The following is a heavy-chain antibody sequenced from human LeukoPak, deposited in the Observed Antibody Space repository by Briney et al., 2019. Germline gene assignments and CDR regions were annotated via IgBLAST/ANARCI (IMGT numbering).Heavy chain of an antibody. CDR1: GFTFSTYG. CDR2: IWYDGSIK. CDR3: ARAVGPFDF. Sequence: PGGSLRLSCAASGFTFSTYGLHWVRQAPGKGLEWVGVIWYDGSIKYYGDSVKGRFTISRDTSKNTLYLQMNSLRAEDTAMYYCARAVGPFDFWGPGTLVIVSS. V-gene: IGHV3-33*01. J-gene: IGHJ3*01.